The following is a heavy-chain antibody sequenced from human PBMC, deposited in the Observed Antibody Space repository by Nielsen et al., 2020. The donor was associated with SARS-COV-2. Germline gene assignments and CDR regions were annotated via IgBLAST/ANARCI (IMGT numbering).Heavy chain of an antibody. J-gene: IGHJ3*02. Sequence: GESLKISCAASGFTFSSYSMNWVRQAPGKGLEWVSYISSSSSTIYYADSVKGRFTISRDNAKNSLYLQMNSLRDEDTAVYYCYVVVVAATGADAFDIWGQGTMVTVSS. V-gene: IGHV3-48*02. CDR3: YVVVVAATGADAFDI. D-gene: IGHD2-15*01. CDR2: ISSSSSTI. CDR1: GFTFSSYS.